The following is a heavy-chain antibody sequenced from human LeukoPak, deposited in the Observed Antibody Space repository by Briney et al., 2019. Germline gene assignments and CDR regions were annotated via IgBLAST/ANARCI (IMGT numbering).Heavy chain of an antibody. CDR3: ARGRITMVRGALAYYFDY. Sequence: GGSLRLSCAASGFTFSRYWLSWVRQAPGKGLEGVANIKQAGSDKYYVDSLQGRFNISRDNAKNSLYLQMNSLKPEDHGLFLRARGRITMVRGALAYYFDYWGQGTLVTVSS. CDR1: GFTFSRYW. D-gene: IGHD3-10*01. V-gene: IGHV3-7*03. CDR2: IKQAGSDK. J-gene: IGHJ4*02.